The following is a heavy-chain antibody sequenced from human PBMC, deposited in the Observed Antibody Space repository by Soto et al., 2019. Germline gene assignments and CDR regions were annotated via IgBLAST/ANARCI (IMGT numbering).Heavy chain of an antibody. CDR1: GFTFGNYG. D-gene: IGHD1-26*01. CDR3: AKDVGGYYYGMDV. CDR2: ILYDGSDK. J-gene: IGHJ6*02. Sequence: PGGSLRLSCAASGFTFGNYGMHWVRQPPGKGLEWMSSILYDGSDKYYADSVKGRFTISRDNSKNTLYLQMNSLRAEDTAVYYCAKDVGGYYYGMDVWGQGTTVTVSS. V-gene: IGHV3-30*18.